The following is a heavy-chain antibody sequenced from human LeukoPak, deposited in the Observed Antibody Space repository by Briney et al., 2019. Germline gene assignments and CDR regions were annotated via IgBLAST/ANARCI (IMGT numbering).Heavy chain of an antibody. J-gene: IGHJ4*02. Sequence: GASVKASCKASGYTFTDYGISWVRQAPGQGLQWMGRISGFNGNTDYAQNFQDRVTMTTDTSTSTAYMELRSLTFDDTAVYYCATGGTVAEGDNWGQGTLVTVSS. D-gene: IGHD6-19*01. CDR3: ATGGTVAEGDN. CDR1: GYTFTDYG. CDR2: ISGFNGNT. V-gene: IGHV1-18*01.